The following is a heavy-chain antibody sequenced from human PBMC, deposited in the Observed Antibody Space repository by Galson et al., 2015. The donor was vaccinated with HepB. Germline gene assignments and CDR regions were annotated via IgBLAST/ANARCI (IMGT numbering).Heavy chain of an antibody. Sequence: SLRLSCAASGFTFSNYNMNWVRQAPGKGLEWVSSLGSSSSYIYYADSVKGRFTISRDNAKDLLYLQMSSLRVEDTAVYYCARGGAAEWDSGGVGWFDPWGQGTLVTVSS. V-gene: IGHV3-21*01. CDR3: ARGGAAEWDSGGVGWFDP. CDR1: GFTFSNYN. D-gene: IGHD2-8*02. J-gene: IGHJ5*02. CDR2: LGSSSSYI.